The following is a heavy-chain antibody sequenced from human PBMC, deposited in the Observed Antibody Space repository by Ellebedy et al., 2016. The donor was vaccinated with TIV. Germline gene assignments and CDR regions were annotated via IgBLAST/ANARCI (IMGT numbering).Heavy chain of an antibody. V-gene: IGHV4-59*08. CDR1: GDSIESSY. J-gene: IGHJ3*01. Sequence: SETLSLXCTVSGDSIESSYWSWIRQSPGKGLEWIGNIYYSETPTYNPSLRSRVTLSLDTSSNQFSLKLTSVTAADTAVYYCARHMTSQVRGFTDAFDVWGQGTVVTVSS. D-gene: IGHD3-10*01. CDR2: IYYSETP. CDR3: ARHMTSQVRGFTDAFDV.